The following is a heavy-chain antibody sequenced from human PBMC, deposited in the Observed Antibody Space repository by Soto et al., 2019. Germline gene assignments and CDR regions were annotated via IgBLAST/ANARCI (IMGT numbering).Heavy chain of an antibody. J-gene: IGHJ4*02. CDR3: ATDGDGYNY. V-gene: IGHV4-61*01. CDR1: GASVSGGSYY. CDR2: IYFTGGT. D-gene: IGHD5-12*01. Sequence: QVQLQESGPRLVKPSETLSLTCTVSGASVSGGSYYWTWIRQPPGKGLEWVGYIYFTGGTKYSPSLKNRVSMSADTSKNQCSLKLSSVTTADTAVYYCATDGDGYNYWGQGILVTVSS.